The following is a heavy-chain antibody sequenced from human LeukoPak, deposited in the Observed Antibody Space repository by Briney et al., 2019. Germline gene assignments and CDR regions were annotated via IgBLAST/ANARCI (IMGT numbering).Heavy chain of an antibody. CDR2: ISSDGGST. CDR1: GFTFSMYA. Sequence: PGGSLRLSCAASGFTFSMYAMHWVRQAPGKGLEYVSAISSDGGSTYYANSVKGRFTISRDNSKNTLYLQMGSLRAEDMAVYYCVKYGMDVWGQGTTVTVSS. J-gene: IGHJ6*02. V-gene: IGHV3-64*01. CDR3: VKYGMDV.